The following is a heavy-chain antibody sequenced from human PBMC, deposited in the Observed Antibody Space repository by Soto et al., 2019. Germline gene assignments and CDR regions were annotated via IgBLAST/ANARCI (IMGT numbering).Heavy chain of an antibody. J-gene: IGHJ4*02. D-gene: IGHD1-7*01. CDR1: GFTFSSYW. V-gene: IGHV3-7*03. CDR2: IKQDGSEK. Sequence: GGSLRLSCAASGFTFSSYWMSWVRQAPGKGLEWVANIKQDGSEKYYVDSVKGRFTISRDNAKNSLYLQMNSLRAEDTAVYYCARVSLGRRLTGTKEPSYYFDYWGQGTLVTVSS. CDR3: ARVSLGRRLTGTKEPSYYFDY.